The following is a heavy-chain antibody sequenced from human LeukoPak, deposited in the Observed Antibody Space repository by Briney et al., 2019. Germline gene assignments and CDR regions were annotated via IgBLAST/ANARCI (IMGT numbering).Heavy chain of an antibody. D-gene: IGHD4-17*01. Sequence: PGGSLRLSCAASGLTFSSFAMSWVRQAPGKGLEWVSVISGSGGSTFYADSVKGRFTISRDNSKNTLYLQMNSLRAEDTAVYYCAKKPTVTNISWGQGTLVTVSS. CDR2: ISGSGGST. CDR1: GLTFSSFA. CDR3: AKKPTVTNIS. J-gene: IGHJ4*02. V-gene: IGHV3-23*01.